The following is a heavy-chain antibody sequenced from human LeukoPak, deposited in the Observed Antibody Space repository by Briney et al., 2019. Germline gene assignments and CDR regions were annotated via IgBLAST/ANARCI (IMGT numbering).Heavy chain of an antibody. CDR2: IIPIFGTA. Sequence: GAAVKVSCKASGGTFSSYAISWVRQAPGQGLEWMGGIIPIFGTANYAQKFQGRVTITADKSTSTAYMELSSLRSEDTAVYYCARVAAAGTLRGYYYYYYMDVWGKGTTVTVSS. CDR1: GGTFSSYA. D-gene: IGHD6-13*01. J-gene: IGHJ6*03. CDR3: ARVAAAGTLRGYYYYYYMDV. V-gene: IGHV1-69*06.